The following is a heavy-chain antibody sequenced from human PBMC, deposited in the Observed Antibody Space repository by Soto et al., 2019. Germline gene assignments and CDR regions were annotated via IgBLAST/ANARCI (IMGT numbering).Heavy chain of an antibody. CDR1: GFTFSSYA. J-gene: IGHJ6*02. V-gene: IGHV3-30-3*01. CDR2: ISYDGSNK. Sequence: QVQLVESGGGVVQPGRSLRLSCAASGFTFSSYAMHWVRQAPGKGLEWVAVISYDGSNKYYADSVKGRFTVSRDDSKNTPYLQMNSLRTEDTAVYYCVRASGMDVWGQGTTVTVSS. CDR3: VRASGMDV.